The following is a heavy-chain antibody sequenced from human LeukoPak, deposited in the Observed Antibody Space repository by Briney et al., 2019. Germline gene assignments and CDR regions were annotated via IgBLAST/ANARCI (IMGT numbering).Heavy chain of an antibody. J-gene: IGHJ6*02. Sequence: GSVKVSCKASGYTFTSYGIGWVRQAPGQGLEWMGWISAYNGNTNYAQKLQGGVTMTTDTSTSTAYMELRSLRSDDTAVYYCARDGVVAANYGMDVWGQGTTVTVSS. CDR3: ARDGVVAANYGMDV. V-gene: IGHV1-18*01. D-gene: IGHD2-15*01. CDR2: ISAYNGNT. CDR1: GYTFTSYG.